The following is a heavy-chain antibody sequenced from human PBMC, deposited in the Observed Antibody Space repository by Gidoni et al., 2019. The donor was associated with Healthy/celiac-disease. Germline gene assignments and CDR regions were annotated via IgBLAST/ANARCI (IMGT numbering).Heavy chain of an antibody. CDR1: GYSFTSYW. D-gene: IGHD6-6*01. CDR2: IYPGDSDT. V-gene: IGHV5-51*01. Sequence: EVQLVQSGAEVKKPGESLKISCKGSGYSFTSYWIGWVRQMPGKGLEWMGIIYPGDSDTRYSPSFQGQVTISADKSISTAYLQWSSLKASDTAMYYCARQTEYSSSSLGQFYYYYGMDVWGQGTTVTVSS. J-gene: IGHJ6*02. CDR3: ARQTEYSSSSLGQFYYYYGMDV.